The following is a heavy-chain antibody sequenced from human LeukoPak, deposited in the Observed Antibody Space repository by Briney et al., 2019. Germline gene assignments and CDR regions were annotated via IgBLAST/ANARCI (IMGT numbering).Heavy chain of an antibody. V-gene: IGHV5-51*01. Sequence: GESLKISCKGSGYSFTSFWIAWVRQMPGKGLEWMGIIYPGDSDTRYSPSFQGQVTISADKSISTAYLQWSSLKASDTAMYYCATHRYIPSSYAFDIWGQGTMVTVSS. D-gene: IGHD1-14*01. CDR3: ATHRYIPSSYAFDI. CDR2: IYPGDSDT. J-gene: IGHJ3*02. CDR1: GYSFTSFW.